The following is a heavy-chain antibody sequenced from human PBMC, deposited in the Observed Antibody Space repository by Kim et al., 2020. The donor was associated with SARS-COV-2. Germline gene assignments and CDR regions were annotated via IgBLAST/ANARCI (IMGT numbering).Heavy chain of an antibody. CDR1: GFSFSMYG. CDR2: ISDHGGNE. V-gene: IGHV3-30*18. Sequence: GGSLRLSCAAAGFSFSMYGMHWVRQAPGKGLEWVSVISDHGGNEYSGDSAKGRFIISRDNSKNILYLQMNSLRAEDTAVYYCAKDFGSSYTNPDYYYAMDVWGQGTTVTVSS. CDR3: AKDFGSSYTNPDYYYAMDV. D-gene: IGHD3-16*01. J-gene: IGHJ6*02.